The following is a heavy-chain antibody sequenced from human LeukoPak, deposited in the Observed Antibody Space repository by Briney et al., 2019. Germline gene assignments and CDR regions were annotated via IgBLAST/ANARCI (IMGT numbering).Heavy chain of an antibody. Sequence: GASVKVSCKVSGYTLTELSMHWVRQAPGKGLEWMGGFDPEDGETIYAQKFQGRVTMTEDTSTDTAYMELSSLRSEDTAVYYCARASGYYYDSSGYYPTTNFDYWGQGTLVTVSS. D-gene: IGHD3-22*01. V-gene: IGHV1-24*01. CDR3: ARASGYYYDSSGYYPTTNFDY. CDR1: GYTLTELS. J-gene: IGHJ4*02. CDR2: FDPEDGET.